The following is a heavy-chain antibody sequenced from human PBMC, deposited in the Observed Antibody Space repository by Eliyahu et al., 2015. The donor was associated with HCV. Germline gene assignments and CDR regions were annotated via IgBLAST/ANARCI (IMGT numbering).Heavy chain of an antibody. J-gene: IGHJ5*02. Sequence: QVQLQESGPGLVKPSETLSPTCTVXGGSXXDYYWXWIRQPPGKGXEWIGYVYYSGYTNYNPSVKSRVTILEDTSKNQISLTLSSVTAADTAVYYCARGALDYFGSGSYYTYNWFDPWGQGTLVTVSS. D-gene: IGHD3-10*01. CDR3: ARGALDYFGSGSYYTYNWFDP. CDR1: GGSXXDYY. CDR2: VYYSGYT. V-gene: IGHV4-59*01.